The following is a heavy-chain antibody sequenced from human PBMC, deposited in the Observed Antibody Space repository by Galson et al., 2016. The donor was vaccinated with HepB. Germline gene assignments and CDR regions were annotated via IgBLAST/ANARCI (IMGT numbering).Heavy chain of an antibody. CDR2: INAANGNT. V-gene: IGHV1-3*01. Sequence: SVKVSCKASGYNFISYSMHWARQAPGQSLEWLGWINAANGNTKYAQTLQGRITFTRDTSADTLYLDLRNLRSADTAAYFCARPRRLQDDPLDIWGQGTIVTVS. D-gene: IGHD2-15*01. J-gene: IGHJ3*02. CDR3: ARPRRLQDDPLDI. CDR1: GYNFISYS.